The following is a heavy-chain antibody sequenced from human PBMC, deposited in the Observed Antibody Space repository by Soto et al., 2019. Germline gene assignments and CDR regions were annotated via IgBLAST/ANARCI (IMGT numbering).Heavy chain of an antibody. Sequence: GGSLRLSCAASGFTFSSYAMHWVRQAPGKGLEWVAVISYDGSNKYYADSVKGRFTISRDNSKNTLYLQMNSLRAEDTAVYYCARDLPGDYVDYYYGMDVWGQGTTVTVSS. J-gene: IGHJ6*02. D-gene: IGHD4-17*01. CDR1: GFTFSSYA. CDR3: ARDLPGDYVDYYYGMDV. CDR2: ISYDGSNK. V-gene: IGHV3-30-3*01.